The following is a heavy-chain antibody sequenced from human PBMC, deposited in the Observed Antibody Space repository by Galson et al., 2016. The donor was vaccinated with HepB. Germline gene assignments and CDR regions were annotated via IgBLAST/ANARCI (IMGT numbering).Heavy chain of an antibody. V-gene: IGHV4-59*05. J-gene: IGHJ4*02. Sequence: SETLSLTCTVSGGSISGYYWSWVRQPPGKGLEWIGGIYYSGSTYYNPSLKSRVTISVDTSKNQFSLKLSSVTAADTAVYFCARHEPSPWLAITMIVVLHPPDSWGQGTLVTVSS. CDR2: IYYSGST. CDR1: GGSISGYY. D-gene: IGHD3-22*01. CDR3: ARHEPSPWLAITMIVVLHPPDS.